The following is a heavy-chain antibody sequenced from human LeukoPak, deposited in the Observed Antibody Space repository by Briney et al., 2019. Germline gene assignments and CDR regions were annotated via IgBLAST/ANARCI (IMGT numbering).Heavy chain of an antibody. CDR3: ARAGTGWLQRIPLD. D-gene: IGHD5-24*01. V-gene: IGHV4-39*07. J-gene: IGHJ4*02. CDR2: IYYSGST. CDR1: GGSISSSSYY. Sequence: SETLSLTCTVSGGSISSSSYYWGWIRQPPGKGLEWIGSIYYSGSTYYNPSLKSRVTISVDTSKNQFSLKLSSVTAADTAVYYCARAGTGWLQRIPLDWGQGTLVTVSS.